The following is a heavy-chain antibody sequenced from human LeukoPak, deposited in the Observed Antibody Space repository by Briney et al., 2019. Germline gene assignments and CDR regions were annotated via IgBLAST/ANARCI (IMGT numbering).Heavy chain of an antibody. D-gene: IGHD6-19*01. CDR2: IYYSGST. Sequence: SETLSLTCTVSGGSISSSSYFWGWIRQPPGKGLEWIGYIYYSGSTNYNPSLKSRVTISVDTSKNQLSLKLRSVTAADTAVYYCARGLGGSNGCFGYWGQGTLVTVSS. J-gene: IGHJ4*02. CDR3: ARGLGGSNGCFGY. V-gene: IGHV4-61*05. CDR1: GGSISSSSYF.